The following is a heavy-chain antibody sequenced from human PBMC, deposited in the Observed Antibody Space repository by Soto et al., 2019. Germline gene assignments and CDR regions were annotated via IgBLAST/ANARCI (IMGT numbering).Heavy chain of an antibody. D-gene: IGHD3-22*01. V-gene: IGHV3-73*01. CDR1: GFTFSGSA. Sequence: EVQLVESGGGLVQPGGSLKLSCAASGFTFSGSAMHWVRQASGKGLEWVGRIRSKANSYATAYAASVKGRFTISRDDSKNTAYLQMNSLKTEDTAVYYCTRQSPHEVVTNYTPFAPYYYYYMDVWGKGTTVTVSS. CDR2: IRSKANSYAT. CDR3: TRQSPHEVVTNYTPFAPYYYYYMDV. J-gene: IGHJ6*03.